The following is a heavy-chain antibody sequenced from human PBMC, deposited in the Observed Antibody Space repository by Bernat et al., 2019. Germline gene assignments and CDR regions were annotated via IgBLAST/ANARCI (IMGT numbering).Heavy chain of an antibody. CDR3: ASPGGVIAAAEY. Sequence: SLTCTVSGGSISSSSYYWGWIRQPPGKGLEWIGSIYYSGNTYYNPSLKSRVTISVDTSKNQFSLKLSSVTAADTAVYYCASPGGVIAAAEYWGQGTLVTVSS. D-gene: IGHD6-13*01. CDR2: IYYSGNT. CDR1: GGSISSSSYY. J-gene: IGHJ4*02. V-gene: IGHV4-39*01.